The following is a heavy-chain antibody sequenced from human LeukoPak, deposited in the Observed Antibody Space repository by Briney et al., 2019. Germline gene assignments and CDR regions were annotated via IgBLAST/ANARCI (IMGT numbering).Heavy chain of an antibody. CDR3: ARGSGWLDF. CDR2: IYISGTT. J-gene: IGHJ4*02. CDR1: GTSISSYY. D-gene: IGHD6-19*01. Sequence: PSETLSLTCTVSGTSISSYYWSSIRQPAGKGLEWIGRIYISGTTNYNPSLESRVTMSLDTSKNQCSLKLTSVTAADTAVYYCARGSGWLDFWGRGTLITVSS. V-gene: IGHV4-4*07.